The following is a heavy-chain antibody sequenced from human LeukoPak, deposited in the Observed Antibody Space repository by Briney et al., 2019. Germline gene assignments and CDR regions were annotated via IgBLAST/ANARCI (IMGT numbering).Heavy chain of an antibody. CDR2: THPGNSDT. D-gene: IGHD5-12*01. Sequence: GESLKISCKGSAYSFSSYWVAWVRQMPGKGLEWRGITHPGNSDTRYSPSFQGQVTISVDKSTTTAYLQWSSLKASDSAIYYCARTPGSTDYRGYQYWFFDLWGRGTLVTVSS. V-gene: IGHV5-51*01. J-gene: IGHJ2*01. CDR3: ARTPGSTDYRGYQYWFFDL. CDR1: AYSFSSYW.